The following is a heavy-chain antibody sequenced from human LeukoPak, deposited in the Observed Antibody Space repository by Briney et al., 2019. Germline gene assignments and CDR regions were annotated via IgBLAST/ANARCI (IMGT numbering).Heavy chain of an antibody. Sequence: VKVSCTASGYTFTSYGITWVRQAPGQGLEWMGRISAYNANTNYAQKLQGRVTMTTDTSTSTAYMELRSLRSDDTAAYYCARGVGSSSWYLDYWGQGTLVTVSS. CDR3: ARGVGSSSWYLDY. CDR2: ISAYNANT. J-gene: IGHJ4*02. V-gene: IGHV1-18*01. CDR1: GYTFTSYG. D-gene: IGHD6-13*01.